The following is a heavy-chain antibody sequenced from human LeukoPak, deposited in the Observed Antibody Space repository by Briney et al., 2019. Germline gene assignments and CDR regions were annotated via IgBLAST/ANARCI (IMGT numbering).Heavy chain of an antibody. CDR3: ARVETSAWSTSYYYYFHMDV. D-gene: IGHD6-19*01. Sequence: PSETLSLTCTVSGGSISRYSWSWIRKPPGKGLEWIGYIYSSGSTNYKPSLKSRVTISIDTAKNQFSLKLNSVTAADTAMYYCARVETSAWSTSYYYYFHMDVWGKGTTVTISS. CDR1: GGSISRYS. V-gene: IGHV4-59*01. J-gene: IGHJ6*03. CDR2: IYSSGST.